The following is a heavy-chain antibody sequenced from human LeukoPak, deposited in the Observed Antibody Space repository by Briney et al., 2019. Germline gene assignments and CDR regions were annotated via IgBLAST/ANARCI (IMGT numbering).Heavy chain of an antibody. J-gene: IGHJ5*02. Sequence: PSETLSLTCTVSGGSISNYYWSWIRQPPGKGLEWIGYIYYSGSANYNPSLKSRVTISVDTSKNQFSLKLSSVTAADTAVYYCARGGYYGSGNDFRFDPWGQGTLVTVSS. CDR3: ARGGYYGSGNDFRFDP. CDR1: GGSISNYY. CDR2: IYYSGSA. D-gene: IGHD3-10*01. V-gene: IGHV4-59*01.